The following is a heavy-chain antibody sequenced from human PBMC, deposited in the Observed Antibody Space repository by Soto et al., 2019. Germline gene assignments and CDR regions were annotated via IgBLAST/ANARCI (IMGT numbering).Heavy chain of an antibody. D-gene: IGHD3-3*01. CDR2: ISYNGGST. CDR1: GFTFSSCA. V-gene: IGHV3-64D*06. CDR3: VKSSRRDITASRGMDV. Sequence: PGGSLRLSCSASGFTFSSCALHWVRQAPGRGLEYVSAISYNGGSTYYADSVQDRFTVSRDNSKNTLYLQLSSLRVDDTAVYFCVKSSRRDITASRGMDVWGQGT. J-gene: IGHJ6*02.